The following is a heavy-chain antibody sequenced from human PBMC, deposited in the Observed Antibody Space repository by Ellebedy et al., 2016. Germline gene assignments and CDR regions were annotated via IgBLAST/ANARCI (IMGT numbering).Heavy chain of an antibody. D-gene: IGHD3-10*01. J-gene: IGHJ3*02. Sequence: ASVKVSXXASGYTFTGYYMHWVRQAPGQGLEWMGWINPNSGGTNYAQKFQGWVTMTRDTSISTAYMELSRLRSDDTAVYYCARDLEGTKGGSAFDIWGQGTMVTVSS. V-gene: IGHV1-2*04. CDR3: ARDLEGTKGGSAFDI. CDR2: INPNSGGT. CDR1: GYTFTGYY.